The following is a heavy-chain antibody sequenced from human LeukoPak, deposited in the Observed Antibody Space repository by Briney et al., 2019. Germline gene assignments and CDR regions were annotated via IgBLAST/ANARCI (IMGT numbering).Heavy chain of an antibody. CDR2: IWYDGSNK. D-gene: IGHD1-26*01. Sequence: PGRSLRLSCAASGFTFSSYGMHWVRQAPGKGLEWVAVIWYDGSNKYYADSVKGRFTISRDNSKNTLYPQMNSLRAEDTAVYYCARGRLWDSVSGAHRFDPWGQGTLVTVSS. J-gene: IGHJ5*02. V-gene: IGHV3-33*01. CDR3: ARGRLWDSVSGAHRFDP. CDR1: GFTFSSYG.